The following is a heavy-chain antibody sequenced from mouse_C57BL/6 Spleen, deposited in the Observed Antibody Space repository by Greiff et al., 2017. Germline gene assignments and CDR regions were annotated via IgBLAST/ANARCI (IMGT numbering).Heavy chain of an antibody. V-gene: IGHV1-53*01. CDR2: IKPSNGGT. Sequence: VQLQQSGTELVKPGASVKLSCKASGYTFTSYWMHWVKQRPGQGLEWIGNIKPSNGGTNYNEKFKSKATLTVDKSSSTAYMQLSSLTSEDSAVYYCASSVYYGSSPFAYWGQGTLVTVSA. CDR1: GYTFTSYW. CDR3: ASSVYYGSSPFAY. D-gene: IGHD1-1*01. J-gene: IGHJ3*01.